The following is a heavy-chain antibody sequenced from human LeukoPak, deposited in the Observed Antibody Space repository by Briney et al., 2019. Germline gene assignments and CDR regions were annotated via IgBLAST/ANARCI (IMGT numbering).Heavy chain of an antibody. Sequence: SQTLSLTCAVSGGSISSGGYSWSWIRQPPGKGLEWIGYIYHSGSTYYNPSLKSRVTISVDRSKNQFSLKLSSVTAVDTAVYYCARKENVYYYFDYWGQGTLVTVSS. D-gene: IGHD3-10*01. CDR2: IYHSGST. V-gene: IGHV4-30-2*01. CDR3: ARKENVYYYFDY. J-gene: IGHJ4*02. CDR1: GGSISSGGYS.